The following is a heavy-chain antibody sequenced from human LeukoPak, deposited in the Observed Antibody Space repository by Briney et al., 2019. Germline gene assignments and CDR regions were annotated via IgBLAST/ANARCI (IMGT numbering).Heavy chain of an antibody. CDR1: GYSFTSYW. CDR2: IYPGDSDT. D-gene: IGHD4-17*01. CDR3: ARQIYGDPDAFDI. J-gene: IGHJ3*02. Sequence: GESLKISCKGSGYSFTSYWIGWARQMPGKGLEWMGIIYPGDSDTRYSPSFQGQVTISADRSISTAYLQWSSLKASDTAMYYCARQIYGDPDAFDIWGQGTMVTVSS. V-gene: IGHV5-51*01.